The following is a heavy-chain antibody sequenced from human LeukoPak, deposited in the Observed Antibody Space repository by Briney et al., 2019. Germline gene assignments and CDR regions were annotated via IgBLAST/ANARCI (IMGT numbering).Heavy chain of an antibody. J-gene: IGHJ6*02. Sequence: PSETLSLTGTVSGGSVSSGSYYWSWIRQPPGKGLEWIGYIYYSGSTNYNPSLKSRVTISVDTSKNQFSLKLSSVTAADTAVYYCARDRVANYYYYGMDVWGQGTTVTVSS. V-gene: IGHV4-61*01. CDR3: ARDRVANYYYYGMDV. D-gene: IGHD2-15*01. CDR1: GGSVSSGSYY. CDR2: IYYSGST.